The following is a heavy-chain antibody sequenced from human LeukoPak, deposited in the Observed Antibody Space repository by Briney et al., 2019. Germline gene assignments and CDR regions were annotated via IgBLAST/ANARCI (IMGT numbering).Heavy chain of an antibody. V-gene: IGHV1-18*01. Sequence: GASVKVSCKASGYTFTSYDINWVRQATGQGLEWMGWISAYNGNTNYAQKLQGRVTMTTDTSTSTAYMELRSLRSDDTAVYYCARVRDFWSGYYPTAAWGQGTLVTVSS. CDR1: GYTFTSYD. CDR2: ISAYNGNT. CDR3: ARVRDFWSGYYPTAA. J-gene: IGHJ4*02. D-gene: IGHD3-3*01.